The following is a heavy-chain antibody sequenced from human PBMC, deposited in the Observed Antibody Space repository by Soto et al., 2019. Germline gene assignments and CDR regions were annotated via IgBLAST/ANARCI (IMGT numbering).Heavy chain of an antibody. D-gene: IGHD2-15*01. V-gene: IGHV4-34*01. Sequence: SETLSLTCAVYGGSFSGYYWSWIRQPPGKGLEWIGEINHSGSTNYNPSLKSRVTISVDTSKNQFSLKLSSVTAADTAVYYCARGGRRYCSGGSCYAHYYYMDVWGKGTTVTVSS. CDR1: GGSFSGYY. CDR2: INHSGST. CDR3: ARGGRRYCSGGSCYAHYYYMDV. J-gene: IGHJ6*03.